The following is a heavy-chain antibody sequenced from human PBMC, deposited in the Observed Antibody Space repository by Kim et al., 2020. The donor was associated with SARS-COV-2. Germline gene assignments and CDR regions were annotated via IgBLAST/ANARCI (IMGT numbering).Heavy chain of an antibody. D-gene: IGHD3-10*01. V-gene: IGHV1-24*01. CDR1: GYMFTELY. CDR3: ATYASGSRYFDL. Sequence: ASAKVSCKVSGYMFTELYMHWVRQAPGKGLEWMGGFDPEDGEIIYAQELQDRLTMTEDTATDTGYMELRSLESEDTAVYYCATYASGSRYFDLWGQGTLV. CDR2: FDPEDGEI. J-gene: IGHJ4*02.